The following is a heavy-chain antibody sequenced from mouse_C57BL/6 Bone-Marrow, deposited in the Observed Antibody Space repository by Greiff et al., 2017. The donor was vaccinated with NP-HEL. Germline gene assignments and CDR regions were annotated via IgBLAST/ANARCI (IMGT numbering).Heavy chain of an antibody. D-gene: IGHD1-1*01. Sequence: DVKLVESGGGLVQPGGSLKLSCAASGFTFSDYYMYWVRQTPEKRLEWVAYISNGGGSTYYQDTVKGRFTISRDNAKNTLYQQMSRLKSEDTAMYYGARHEDYGSSRFAYWGQGTLVTVSA. V-gene: IGHV5-12*01. CDR1: GFTFSDYY. J-gene: IGHJ3*01. CDR3: ARHEDYGSSRFAY. CDR2: ISNGGGST.